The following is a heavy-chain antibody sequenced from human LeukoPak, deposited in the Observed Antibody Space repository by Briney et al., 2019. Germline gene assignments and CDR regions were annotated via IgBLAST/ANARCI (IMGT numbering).Heavy chain of an antibody. CDR3: AKEGDYCNSKVPNY. CDR1: GFTFSSYD. J-gene: IGHJ4*02. V-gene: IGHV3-23*01. D-gene: IGHD2/OR15-2a*01. Sequence: TGGSLRLSCAASGFTFSSYDMNWVRQAPGKGPEWVSAISGSGGSSYYADSVNGRFTIFGDNSKTTLLLQRNILRAENAALYYCAKEGDYCNSKVPNYWGQGTLVTVSP. CDR2: ISGSGGSS.